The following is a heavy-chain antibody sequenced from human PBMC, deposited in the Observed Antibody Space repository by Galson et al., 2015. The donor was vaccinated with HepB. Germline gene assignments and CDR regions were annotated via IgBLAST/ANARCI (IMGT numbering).Heavy chain of an antibody. Sequence: SVKVSCKASGYTFTGYYIHWVRQAPGQGLEWMGWINPNSGDTDFAEKFLGRVTMTTDTSISTAYMDLNRLRFDDTAVYYCARGSYHSNSGQFDYWGQGTLVTVSS. J-gene: IGHJ4*02. CDR1: GYTFTGYY. CDR3: ARGSYHSNSGQFDY. D-gene: IGHD3-22*01. V-gene: IGHV1-2*02. CDR2: INPNSGDT.